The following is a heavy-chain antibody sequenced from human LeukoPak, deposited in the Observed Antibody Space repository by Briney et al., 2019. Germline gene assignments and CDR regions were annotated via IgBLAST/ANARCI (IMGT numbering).Heavy chain of an antibody. CDR1: GFTFSSYG. Sequence: GGSLRLSCAASGFTFSSYGMSWVRQAPGKGLEWVSGISDSGGSTYYADSVKGRFTISRDNSKNTLYLQMNSLRVEDTAVYYCAKQEVGSGSYRFDYWGQGTLVTVSS. CDR3: AKQEVGSGSYRFDY. CDR2: ISDSGGST. D-gene: IGHD1-26*01. V-gene: IGHV3-23*01. J-gene: IGHJ4*02.